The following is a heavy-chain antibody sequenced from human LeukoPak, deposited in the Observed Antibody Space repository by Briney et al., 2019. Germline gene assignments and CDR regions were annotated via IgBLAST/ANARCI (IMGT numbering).Heavy chain of an antibody. V-gene: IGHV3-21*01. CDR3: ARVAVSGPTGWFDS. CDR2: ISSTSAYI. J-gene: IGHJ5*01. D-gene: IGHD2-8*02. Sequence: GGSLRLSCAGSGFALKSYSLSWVRQAPGKGLEWVSSISSTSAYIYYADSVKGRSTISRDNVDNVVYLQMNSLGAEDTAVYYCARVAVSGPTGWFDSWGQSTLVIVSS. CDR1: GFALKSYS.